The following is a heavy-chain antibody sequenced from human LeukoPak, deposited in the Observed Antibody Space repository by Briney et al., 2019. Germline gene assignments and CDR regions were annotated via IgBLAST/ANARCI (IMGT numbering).Heavy chain of an antibody. CDR2: INHSGST. J-gene: IGHJ5*02. Sequence: SETLSLTCAVYGGSFSGYYWSWIRQPPGKGLEWIGEINHSGSTNYNPSLKSRVTISVDTSKNQFSLKLSSVPAADTAVYYCARGKVVVAATLKWFDPWGQGTLVTVSS. CDR3: ARGKVVVAATLKWFDP. V-gene: IGHV4-34*01. CDR1: GGSFSGYY. D-gene: IGHD2-15*01.